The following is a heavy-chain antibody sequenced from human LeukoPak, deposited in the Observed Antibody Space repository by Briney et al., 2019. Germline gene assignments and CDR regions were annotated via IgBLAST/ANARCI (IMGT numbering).Heavy chain of an antibody. Sequence: PGGSLRLSCAASGFTFSDYYMSWIRQAPGKGLEWVSYISSSGSTIYYADSVKGRFTISRDNAKNTLYLQMNSLRAEDTAVYYCARDQLYCSGGYCYKDYWGQGTLVTVSS. V-gene: IGHV3-11*04. CDR2: ISSSGSTI. J-gene: IGHJ4*02. D-gene: IGHD2-15*01. CDR3: ARDQLYCSGGYCYKDY. CDR1: GFTFSDYY.